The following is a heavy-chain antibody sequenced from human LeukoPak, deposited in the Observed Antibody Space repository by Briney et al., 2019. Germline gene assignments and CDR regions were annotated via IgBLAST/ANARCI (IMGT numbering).Heavy chain of an antibody. Sequence: GGSLRLSCAASGFTFSSYAMHWVRQAPGKGLEWVAVISYDGSNKYYADSVKGRFTISRDNSKNTLYLQMNSLRAEDTAVYYCAREVGTFDYWGQGALVTVSS. CDR2: ISYDGSNK. CDR1: GFTFSSYA. J-gene: IGHJ4*02. D-gene: IGHD1-26*01. V-gene: IGHV3-30*04. CDR3: AREVGTFDY.